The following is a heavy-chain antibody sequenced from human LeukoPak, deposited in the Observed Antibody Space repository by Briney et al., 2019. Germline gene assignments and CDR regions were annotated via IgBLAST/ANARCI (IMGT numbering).Heavy chain of an antibody. J-gene: IGHJ4*02. V-gene: IGHV1-3*01. CDR2: INAGNGNT. D-gene: IGHD4-11*01. CDR3: AREHMTTVTTMDY. CDR1: GYTFTSYA. Sequence: ASVKVSCKASGYTFTSYAMHWVRQAPGQRLEWMGWINAGNGNTKYSQKFQGRVTITRDTPASTAYMELSSLRSEDTAVYYCAREHMTTVTTMDYWGQGTLVTVSS.